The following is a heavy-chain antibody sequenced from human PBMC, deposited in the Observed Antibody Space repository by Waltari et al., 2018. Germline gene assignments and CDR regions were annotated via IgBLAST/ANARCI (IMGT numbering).Heavy chain of an antibody. CDR3: ARARGVATIFGVADGYYFDY. CDR1: GGSISRGGYS. CDR2: IYHSGST. V-gene: IGHV4-30-2*01. Sequence: QLQLQESGSGLVKPSQTLSLTCAVPGGSISRGGYSWSWIRPPPGQGLEWIGYIYHSGSTYYNPSLKSRVTISVDRSKNQFSLKLSSVTAADTAVYYCARARGVATIFGVADGYYFDYWGQGTLVTVSS. D-gene: IGHD3-3*01. J-gene: IGHJ4*02.